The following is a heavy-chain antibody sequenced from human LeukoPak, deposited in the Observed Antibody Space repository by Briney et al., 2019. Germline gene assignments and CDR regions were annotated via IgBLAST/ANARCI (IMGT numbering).Heavy chain of an antibody. CDR1: GFTFSTYA. D-gene: IGHD2/OR15-2a*01. V-gene: IGHV3-23*01. J-gene: IGHJ4*02. CDR2: ISDSGANK. CDR3: ARGNRGDY. Sequence: PGGSLRLSCAASGFTFSTYAINWVRQAPGKGLEWVSLISDSGANKHYAASVKGRFTISRDNSKNTLSLQMNSLRDEDTAVYYCARGNRGDYWGQGTLVTVSS.